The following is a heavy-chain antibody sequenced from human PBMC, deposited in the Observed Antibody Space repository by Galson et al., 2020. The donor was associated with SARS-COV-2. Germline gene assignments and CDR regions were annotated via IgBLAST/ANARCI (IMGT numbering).Heavy chain of an antibody. J-gene: IGHJ4*02. CDR2: IWYDGSKE. D-gene: IGHD2-2*02. V-gene: IGHV3-30*02. CDR3: VKDGRGCTSSICYTGGYYFDL. Sequence: GESLKISCAASGFTFNLYAMHWVRQAPGKGLEWVAFIWYDGSKEKYADSVEGRFTISRDNSRSTLFLQMNSLRAEDTAVYHCVKDGRGCTSSICYTGGYYFDLWGQGTQVTVSS. CDR1: GFTFNLYA.